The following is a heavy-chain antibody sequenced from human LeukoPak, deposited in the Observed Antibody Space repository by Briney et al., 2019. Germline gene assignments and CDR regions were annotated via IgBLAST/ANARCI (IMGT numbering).Heavy chain of an antibody. CDR1: GGSISSGGYY. D-gene: IGHD3-16*02. J-gene: IGHJ3*02. CDR2: IYHSRST. CDR3: ARASFYLRFGAFDI. V-gene: IGHV4-30-2*01. Sequence: PSQTLSLTCTVSGGSISSGGYYWSWIRQPPGKGLEWIGYIYHSRSTYYNPSLKSRVTISEDRSKNQFSLKLSSVTAADTAVYYCARASFYLRFGAFDIWGQGTMVTVSS.